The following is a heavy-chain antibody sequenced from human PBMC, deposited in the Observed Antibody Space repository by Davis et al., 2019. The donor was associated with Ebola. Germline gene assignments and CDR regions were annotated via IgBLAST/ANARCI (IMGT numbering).Heavy chain of an antibody. J-gene: IGHJ6*03. CDR2: IYYSGST. Sequence: PSETLSLTCTVSGGSISRGGSYWTWIRQHPVKGLEWIGYIYYSGSTSYKPSLKSRVTISLDTSKNQFSLNLYSVTAADTAVYYCARDLRYDSSGYDYNFYMDVWGKGTTVTVSS. CDR3: ARDLRYDSSGYDYNFYMDV. D-gene: IGHD3-22*01. V-gene: IGHV4-31*03. CDR1: GGSISRGGSY.